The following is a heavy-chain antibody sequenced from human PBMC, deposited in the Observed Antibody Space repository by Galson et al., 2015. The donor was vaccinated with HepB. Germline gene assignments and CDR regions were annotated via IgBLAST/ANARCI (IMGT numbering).Heavy chain of an antibody. Sequence: SVKVSCKASGYTFTGYYMHWVRQAPGQGLEWMGWINPNSGGTNYAQKFQGRVTMTRGTSISTAYMELSRLRSDDTAVYYCARRMTTGARADAFDIWGQGTMVTVSS. V-gene: IGHV1-2*02. D-gene: IGHD4-11*01. CDR2: INPNSGGT. J-gene: IGHJ3*02. CDR3: ARRMTTGARADAFDI. CDR1: GYTFTGYY.